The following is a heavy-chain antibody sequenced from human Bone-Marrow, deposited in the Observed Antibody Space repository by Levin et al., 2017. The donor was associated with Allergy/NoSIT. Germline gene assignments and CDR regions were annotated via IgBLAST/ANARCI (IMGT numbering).Heavy chain of an antibody. CDR3: ASAGASDWRAN. CDR2: ISGSGSVT. V-gene: IGHV3-23*01. Sequence: PGGSLRLSCAASGVTFSSYAMSWVRQAPGKGLDWVSSISGSGSVTFYGDSVRGRFTISRDNSKNTLYLQMNSLRVEDTAVYYCASAGASDWRANWGQGTLVIVSS. J-gene: IGHJ4*02. D-gene: IGHD6-19*01. CDR1: GVTFSSYA.